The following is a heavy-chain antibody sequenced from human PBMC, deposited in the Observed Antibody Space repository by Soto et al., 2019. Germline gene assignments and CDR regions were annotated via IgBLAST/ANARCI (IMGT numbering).Heavy chain of an antibody. Sequence: ASVKVSCKASGYNFNGYYMHWVRQAPGQGLEWMGWINPNSGGTNYAQKFQGRVTMTGDTSISTAYMELSRLTSDDTAVYYCARAHGDYGNDCWGQGTLVTVSS. CDR2: INPNSGGT. CDR3: ARAHGDYGNDC. D-gene: IGHD4-17*01. CDR1: GYNFNGYY. J-gene: IGHJ4*02. V-gene: IGHV1-2*02.